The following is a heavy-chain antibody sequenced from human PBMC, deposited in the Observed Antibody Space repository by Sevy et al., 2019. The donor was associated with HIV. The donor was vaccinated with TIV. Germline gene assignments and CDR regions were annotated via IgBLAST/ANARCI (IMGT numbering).Heavy chain of an antibody. CDR2: INPKTGGT. V-gene: IGHV1-2*02. CDR3: ARMGVYFVTSGYYPLNS. Sequence: ASVKVSCKASGYTFTGYYVHWLRQAPGQGLEWMGWINPKTGGTYFAKKFQDRVTMTTGTSITTAYLELSGLRFDDTAVYYCARMGVYFVTSGYYPLNSWGKGTLVPVS. D-gene: IGHD3-22*01. J-gene: IGHJ5*02. CDR1: GYTFTGYY.